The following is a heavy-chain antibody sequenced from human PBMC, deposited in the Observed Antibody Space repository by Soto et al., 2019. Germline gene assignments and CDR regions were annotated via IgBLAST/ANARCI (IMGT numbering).Heavy chain of an antibody. CDR2: ISGSGGST. CDR3: AKTLMYSSGWYVYYYGMDV. Sequence: PGGSPRPSCPATGFTFSSYAMSWVRQTQGKALEWVSAISGSGGSTYYADTVKGRFSISRDNSKTTLYLQMNSLRDEDTAVYYCAKTLMYSSGWYVYYYGMDVWGQGTTVTVSS. D-gene: IGHD6-19*01. CDR1: GFTFSSYA. V-gene: IGHV3-23*01. J-gene: IGHJ6*02.